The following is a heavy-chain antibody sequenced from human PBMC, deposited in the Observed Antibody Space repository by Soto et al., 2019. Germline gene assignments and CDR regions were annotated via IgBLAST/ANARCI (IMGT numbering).Heavy chain of an antibody. CDR3: VSSGTARLLRHSWFDT. J-gene: IGHJ5*02. Sequence: EVQLVESGGGLVKPGGSLRLSCAASGFTFNTYDMNWVRQAPGKGLEWVASITTSSAYIYYADSLKGRITISRDNAKNSMFLQMNSLRAEDTAVYYCVSSGTARLLRHSWFDTWGQGPLVTVSS. D-gene: IGHD2-21*01. CDR1: GFTFNTYD. CDR2: ITTSSAYI. V-gene: IGHV3-21*01.